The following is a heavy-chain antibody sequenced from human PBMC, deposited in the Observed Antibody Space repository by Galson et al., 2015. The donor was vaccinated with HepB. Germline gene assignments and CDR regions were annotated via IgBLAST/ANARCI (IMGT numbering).Heavy chain of an antibody. J-gene: IGHJ4*02. CDR1: GFTFSSLG. V-gene: IGHV3-23*01. CDR2: IGVNAGNT. D-gene: IGHD1-1*01. CDR3: AKGTTNIDY. Sequence: SLRLSCAASGFTFSSLGMTWVRQAPGKGLECVSAIGVNAGNTDYADSVKGRFTISRDNSKNMLYLQMNNLRVEDTAVYYCAKGTTNIDYWGQGTLVTVSS.